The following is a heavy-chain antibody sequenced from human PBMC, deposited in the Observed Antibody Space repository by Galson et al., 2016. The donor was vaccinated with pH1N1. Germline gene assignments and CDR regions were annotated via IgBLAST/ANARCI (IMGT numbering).Heavy chain of an antibody. CDR1: GFTLSNYW. CDR3: VRAIALADSS. D-gene: IGHD6-19*01. V-gene: IGHV3-7*01. Sequence: SLRLSCAASGFTLSNYWMSWVRQAPGKGLEWVANINQDGSQKYFMDSVKGRFAISRDNTKNSLSLQMNILRAEDTAVYYCVRAIALADSSWGQGTLVTVSS. J-gene: IGHJ5*02. CDR2: INQDGSQK.